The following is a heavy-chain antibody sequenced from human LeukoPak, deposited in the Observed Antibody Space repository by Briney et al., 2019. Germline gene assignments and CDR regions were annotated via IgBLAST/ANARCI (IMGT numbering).Heavy chain of an antibody. Sequence: SETLSLTCTVSGGSISSYYWSWIRQPPGKGLEWIGYIYYSGSTNYNPSLKSRVTISVDTSKNQFSLKLSSVTAADTAVYYCATSRFLEWLLHWGQGTLVTVSS. CDR1: GGSISSYY. CDR2: IYYSGST. V-gene: IGHV4-59*01. D-gene: IGHD3-3*01. J-gene: IGHJ1*01. CDR3: ATSRFLEWLLH.